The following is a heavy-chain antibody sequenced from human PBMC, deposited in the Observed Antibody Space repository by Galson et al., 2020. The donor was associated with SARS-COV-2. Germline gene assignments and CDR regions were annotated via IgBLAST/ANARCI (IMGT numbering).Heavy chain of an antibody. V-gene: IGHV3-23*01. Sequence: GGSLRLSCAASGFTFSSYVMSWVRQAPGKGLEWVSAISGSGGSTYHADSVKGRFTISRDNSKNTLYLEMNSLRAEDTAVYYCARLHSSSSSYFDYWGQGTLVTVSS. D-gene: IGHD6-6*01. CDR2: ISGSGGST. CDR1: GFTFSSYV. J-gene: IGHJ4*02. CDR3: ARLHSSSSSYFDY.